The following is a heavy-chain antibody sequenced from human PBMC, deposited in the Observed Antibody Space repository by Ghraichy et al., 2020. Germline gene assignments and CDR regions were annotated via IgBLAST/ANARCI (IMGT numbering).Heavy chain of an antibody. J-gene: IGHJ4*02. V-gene: IGHV4-4*09. Sequence: SETLSLTCSVSNGSMTGYYWAWFRQSPGKGLEWLGYIYSDGYTNYSPSLESRVTISLDTPKNQVSLRLTSVTAADTAVYYCARSGGIFRLNYGGLGALVTVSS. CDR1: NGSMTGYY. CDR3: ARSGGIFRLNY. CDR2: IYSDGYT. D-gene: IGHD2-15*01.